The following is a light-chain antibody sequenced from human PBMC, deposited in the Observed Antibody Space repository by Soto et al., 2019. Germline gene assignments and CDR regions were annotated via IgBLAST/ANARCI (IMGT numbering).Light chain of an antibody. J-gene: IGKJ2*01. Sequence: EVVLTQSPGTLSLSPGERATLSCRASQSVSNNYFAWYQQKPGQAPRLLIFGSSDRATGIPDRFSGSGSGADFTLTISRLEPEDFAVYYCQQYVSSPPYTFGQGTELDIK. CDR2: GSS. CDR1: QSVSNNY. V-gene: IGKV3-20*01. CDR3: QQYVSSPPYT.